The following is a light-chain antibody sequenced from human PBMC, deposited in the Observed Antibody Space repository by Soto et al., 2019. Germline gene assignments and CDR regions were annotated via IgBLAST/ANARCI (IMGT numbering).Light chain of an antibody. CDR1: QSVGSY. CDR2: DAS. J-gene: IGKJ4*01. Sequence: IVLTQSPATLSLSPGERATLSCRASQSVGSYLAWYQQKPGQAPRLLISDASNRSTGIPARFSGSGSGTDFTLTVSSREPEDFAVYYCQQRRDWPLTFGGGTKVEI. V-gene: IGKV3-11*01. CDR3: QQRRDWPLT.